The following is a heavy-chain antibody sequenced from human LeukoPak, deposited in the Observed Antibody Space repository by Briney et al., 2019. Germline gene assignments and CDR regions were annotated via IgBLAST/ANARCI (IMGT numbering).Heavy chain of an antibody. CDR3: ASLRADYYDSSGYYHLTYFDY. J-gene: IGHJ4*02. D-gene: IGHD3-22*01. CDR2: IYYSGST. CDR1: GGSISSSSYY. V-gene: IGHV4-39*01. Sequence: PSETLSLTCTVSGGSISSSSYYWGWIRQPPGKGLEWIGSIYYSGSTYYNPSLKSRVTISVDTSKNQFSLKLSSVTAADTAVYYCASLRADYYDSSGYYHLTYFDYWGQGTLVTVSS.